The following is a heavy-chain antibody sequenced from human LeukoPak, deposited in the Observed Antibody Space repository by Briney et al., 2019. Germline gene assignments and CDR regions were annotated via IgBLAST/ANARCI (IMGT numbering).Heavy chain of an antibody. D-gene: IGHD1-26*01. CDR1: GFTFSSYS. CDR2: ISSSSSYI. CDR3: ARESGSPVDFDY. Sequence: GGSLRLSCAASGFTFSSYSMNWVRQAPGKGLEWVSSISSSSSYIYYADSVKGRFTISRDNAKNSLYLQMNSLSAEDTAAYYCARESGSPVDFDYWGQGTLVTVSS. V-gene: IGHV3-21*01. J-gene: IGHJ4*02.